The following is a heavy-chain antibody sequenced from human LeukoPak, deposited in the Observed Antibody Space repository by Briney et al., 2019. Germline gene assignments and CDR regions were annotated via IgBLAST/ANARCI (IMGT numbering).Heavy chain of an antibody. V-gene: IGHV1-18*01. CDR1: GYTFTSYG. Sequence: ASVKVSCKASGYTFTSYGISWVRQAPGQGLEWMGWISAYNGNTNYAQKLQGRVTMTTDTSTSTAYMELRSLRSDDTAVYYRARDPPTIYGSGSHIDYWGQGALVTVSS. CDR3: ARDPPTIYGSGSHIDY. J-gene: IGHJ4*02. CDR2: ISAYNGNT. D-gene: IGHD3-10*01.